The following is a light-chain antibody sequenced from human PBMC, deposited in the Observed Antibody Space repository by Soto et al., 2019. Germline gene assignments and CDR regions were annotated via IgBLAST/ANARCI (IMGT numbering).Light chain of an antibody. Sequence: IKLSQSPAAVSATEGDRVTITCRASQSMSSWLAWYQQKPGKAPELLIYDASSLERGVPSRFSGSGSGTECTLTISSLQPDDFATLYCQQYNSYSWTAAQRAKV. CDR1: QSMSSW. CDR3: QQYNSYSWT. J-gene: IGKJ1*01. V-gene: IGKV1-5*01. CDR2: DAS.